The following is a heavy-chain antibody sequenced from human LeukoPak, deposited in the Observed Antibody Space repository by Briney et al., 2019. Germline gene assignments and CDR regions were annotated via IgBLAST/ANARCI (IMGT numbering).Heavy chain of an antibody. CDR2: ISYDGSNK. CDR1: GFTFSSYA. J-gene: IGHJ4*02. Sequence: QAGGSLRLSCAASGFTFSSYAMHGVRQAPGKVLEWVAVISYDGSNKYYADSVKGRFTISRDNSTNTLYLQMNSLRAEDTAVYYCARSTMVRGVIFDYWGQGTLVTVSS. CDR3: ARSTMVRGVIFDY. D-gene: IGHD3-10*01. V-gene: IGHV3-30*04.